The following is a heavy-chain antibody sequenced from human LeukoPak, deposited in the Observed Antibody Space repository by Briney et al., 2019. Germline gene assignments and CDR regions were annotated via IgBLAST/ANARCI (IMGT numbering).Heavy chain of an antibody. CDR2: IYYSGST. CDR1: GGSMTSSPYY. V-gene: IGHV4-39*07. J-gene: IGHJ5*02. Sequence: SETLSLTCTVSGGSMTSSPYYWAWIRQPPGKGLEWIGIIYYSGSTFYNSSLESRVTISIDSSKNQFSLKLSSVTAADTAVYYCARGATGWFDPWGQGTLVPVSS. CDR3: ARGATGWFDP. D-gene: IGHD1-26*01.